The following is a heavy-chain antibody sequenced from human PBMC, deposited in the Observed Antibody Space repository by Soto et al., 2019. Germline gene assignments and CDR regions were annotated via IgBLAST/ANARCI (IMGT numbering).Heavy chain of an antibody. J-gene: IGHJ3*01. CDR2: INHSGST. CDR1: GGSFSGYY. V-gene: IGHV4-34*01. Sequence: SETLSLTCAVYGGSFSGYYWSWIRQPPGKGLEWIGEINHSGSTNYNPSLKSRVTISVDTSKNQFSLKLTSVTAADTAVYYCARRGDYYDSSGDGNGVWGQGTRGTVSS. D-gene: IGHD3-22*01. CDR3: ARRGDYYDSSGDGNGV.